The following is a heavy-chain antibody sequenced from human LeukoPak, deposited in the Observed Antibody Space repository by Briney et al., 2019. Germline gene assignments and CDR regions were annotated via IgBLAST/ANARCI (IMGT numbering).Heavy chain of an antibody. J-gene: IGHJ6*03. CDR3: ARKGPANYYYYMDV. V-gene: IGHV1-46*01. Sequence: GASVKVSCKASGYTFTMYYIHWVRQAPGQGLEWMGMINPSDGATTYAQRFQGRVTMTRNTSISTAYMELSSLKSEDTAVYYCARKGPANYYYYMDVWGKGTSVTVSS. CDR1: GYTFTMYY. CDR2: INPSDGAT. D-gene: IGHD2-2*01.